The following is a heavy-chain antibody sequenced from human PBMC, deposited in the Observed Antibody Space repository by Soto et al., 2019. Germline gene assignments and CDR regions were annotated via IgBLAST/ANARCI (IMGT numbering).Heavy chain of an antibody. J-gene: IGHJ6*02. D-gene: IGHD5-18*01. CDR3: AKEGRDTAMDYYYYGMDV. CDR1: GFTFDGYA. CDR2: ISWNSGSI. V-gene: IGHV3-9*01. Sequence: GGSLRLSCAASGFTFDGYAMHWVRQAPGKGLEWVSGISWNSGSIGYADSVKGRFTISRDNAKNSLYLQMNSLRAEDAALYYCAKEGRDTAMDYYYYGMDVWGQGTTVTVSS.